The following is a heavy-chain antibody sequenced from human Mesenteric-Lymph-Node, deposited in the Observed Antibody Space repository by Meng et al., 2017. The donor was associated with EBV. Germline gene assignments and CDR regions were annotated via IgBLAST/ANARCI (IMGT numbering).Heavy chain of an antibody. V-gene: IGHV4-4*02. CDR2: INHSGST. Sequence: QVQLHESGPGLVKPSGTLSLTCSVSGASITNSNWWSWVRQPPGKGLEWIGEINHSGSTNYNPSLKSRVTISVDTSKNQFSLKLSSVTAADTAVYYCARGYSSSWYYFDYWGQGTLVTVSA. D-gene: IGHD6-13*01. CDR1: GASITNSNW. CDR3: ARGYSSSWYYFDY. J-gene: IGHJ4*02.